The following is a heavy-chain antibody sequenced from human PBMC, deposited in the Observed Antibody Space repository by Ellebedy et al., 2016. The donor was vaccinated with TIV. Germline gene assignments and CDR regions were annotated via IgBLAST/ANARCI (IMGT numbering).Heavy chain of an antibody. V-gene: IGHV3-21*01. Sequence: GESLKISCAASGFTFSSYSMNWVRQAPGKGLEWVSSISSSSSYIYYADSVKGRFTISRDNAKNSLYLQMNSLRAEDTAVYYCARLGLGYYYDSSGYYRDYWGQGTLVTVSS. J-gene: IGHJ4*02. CDR1: GFTFSSYS. CDR2: ISSSSSYI. CDR3: ARLGLGYYYDSSGYYRDY. D-gene: IGHD3-22*01.